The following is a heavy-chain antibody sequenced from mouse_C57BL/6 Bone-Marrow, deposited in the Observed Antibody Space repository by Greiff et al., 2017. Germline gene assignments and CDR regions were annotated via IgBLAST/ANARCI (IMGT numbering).Heavy chain of an antibody. J-gene: IGHJ3*01. V-gene: IGHV1-81*01. D-gene: IGHD2-4*01. CDR1: GYTFTSYG. CDR3: ARDYYDYPFAY. Sequence: QVQLQQSGAELARPGASVKLSCKASGYTFTSYGISWVKQRTGQGLEWIGEIYPSSGNTYYNEKFKGKATLTADKSSSTAYMELRSLTSEDSAVYFCARDYYDYPFAYWGQGTLVTVSA. CDR2: IYPSSGNT.